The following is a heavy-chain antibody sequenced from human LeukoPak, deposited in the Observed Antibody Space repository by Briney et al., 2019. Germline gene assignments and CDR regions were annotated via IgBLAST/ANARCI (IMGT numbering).Heavy chain of an antibody. CDR1: EFTFDDYA. CDR2: ISGDGGST. V-gene: IGHV3-43*02. J-gene: IGHJ4*02. D-gene: IGHD3-22*01. Sequence: GGSLRLSCAASEFTFDDYAMHWVRQAPGKGLEWVSLISGDGGSTYYADSVKGRFTISRDNSKNSLYLQMNSLRTEDTALYYCAKETYDSSGYNYWGQGTLVTVSS. CDR3: AKETYDSSGYNY.